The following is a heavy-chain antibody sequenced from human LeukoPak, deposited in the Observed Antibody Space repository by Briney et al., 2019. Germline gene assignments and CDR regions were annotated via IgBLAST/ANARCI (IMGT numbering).Heavy chain of an antibody. J-gene: IGHJ5*02. CDR3: ARDGGYCSSTSCWFDP. CDR2: IIPIFGTA. V-gene: IGHV1-69*05. D-gene: IGHD2-2*01. Sequence: SVKVSCKASAGTFSSYAISWVRQAPGQGLEWMGGIIPIFGTANYAQKFQGRVTITTDESTSTAYMELSSLRSEDTAVYYCARDGGYCSSTSCWFDPWGQGTLVTVSS. CDR1: AGTFSSYA.